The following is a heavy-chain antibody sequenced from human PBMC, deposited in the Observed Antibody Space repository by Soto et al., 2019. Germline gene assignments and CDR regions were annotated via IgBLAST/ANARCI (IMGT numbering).Heavy chain of an antibody. CDR3: AKYRGFTVTTTDH. D-gene: IGHD4-17*01. CDR1: GFTFSSYA. J-gene: IGHJ4*02. V-gene: IGHV3-23*01. CDR2: ISGSGGST. Sequence: GGSLRLSCAASGFTFSSYAMSWVRQAPGKGLEWVSAISGSGGSTNYADSVKGRFTISRDNSKNTLYLQMDSLRAEDTAVYYCAKYRGFTVTTTDHWGQGTLVTVSS.